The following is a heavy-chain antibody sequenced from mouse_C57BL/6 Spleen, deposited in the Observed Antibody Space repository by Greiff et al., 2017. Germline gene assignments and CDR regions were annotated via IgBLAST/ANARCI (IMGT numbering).Heavy chain of an antibody. CDR2: INPNNGGT. CDR1: GYTFTDYY. D-gene: IGHD1-1*01. Sequence: VQLQQSGPELVKPGASVKISCKASGYTFTDYYMNWVKQSHGKSLEWIGDINPNNGGTSYNQKFKGKATLTVDKSSSTAYMELRSLTSEDSAVYYCARYYYYGSSYTVLYYFDYWGQGTTLTVSS. CDR3: ARYYYYGSSYTVLYYFDY. V-gene: IGHV1-26*01. J-gene: IGHJ2*01.